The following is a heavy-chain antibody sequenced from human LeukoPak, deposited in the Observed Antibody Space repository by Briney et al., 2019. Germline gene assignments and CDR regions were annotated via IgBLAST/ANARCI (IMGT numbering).Heavy chain of an antibody. CDR3: ARDFGIAVGDAFDI. CDR2: IYSGGST. D-gene: IGHD6-19*01. CDR1: GFSVSSNY. V-gene: IGHV3-66*01. J-gene: IGHJ3*02. Sequence: GGSLRLSCAASGFSVSSNYMSWVRQAPGKGLEWVSVIYSGGSTYYADCVKGRFTISRDNSKNTLYLQMNSLRAEDTAVYYCARDFGIAVGDAFDIWGQGTMVTVSS.